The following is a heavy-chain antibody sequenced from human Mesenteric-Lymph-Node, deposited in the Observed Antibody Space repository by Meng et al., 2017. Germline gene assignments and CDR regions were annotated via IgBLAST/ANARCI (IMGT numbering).Heavy chain of an antibody. D-gene: IGHD4-11*01. J-gene: IGHJ6*02. Sequence: GESLKISCAASGFTFSDHYMDWVRQAPGKGLEWVGRTRNKANSYTTEYAASVKGRFTISRDDSKNSLYLQMNSLKTEDTAVYYCASTVTTFYGMAVWGQGNTVNGAS. CDR3: ASTVTTFYGMAV. V-gene: IGHV3-72*01. CDR2: TRNKANSYTT. CDR1: GFTFSDHY.